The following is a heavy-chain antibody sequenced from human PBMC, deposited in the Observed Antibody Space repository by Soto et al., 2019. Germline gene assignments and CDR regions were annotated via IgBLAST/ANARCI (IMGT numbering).Heavy chain of an antibody. CDR2: IYYSGST. Sequence: PSETLSLTCTVSGGSISSGDYYWSWIRQPPGKGLEWIGYIYYSGSTYYNPSLKSRVTISVDTSKNQFSLKLSSVTAADTAVYYCARGRTVFRGIAAADRWFDPWGQGTLVTVSS. D-gene: IGHD6-13*01. CDR1: GGSISSGDYY. CDR3: ARGRTVFRGIAAADRWFDP. V-gene: IGHV4-30-4*01. J-gene: IGHJ5*02.